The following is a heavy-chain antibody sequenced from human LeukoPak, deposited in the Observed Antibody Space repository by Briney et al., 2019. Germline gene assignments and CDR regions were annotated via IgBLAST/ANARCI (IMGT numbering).Heavy chain of an antibody. Sequence: SETLSLTCTVSVGSISGSTYYWGWVRQPPGKGLEWIGSIYSGGSAYYKLSLKSRVTISVDTSRNQFSLKLSSVTAADTAVYYCATPSSGWHSFDYWGQGALVTVSS. D-gene: IGHD6-19*01. CDR1: VGSISGSTYY. V-gene: IGHV4-39*01. CDR3: ATPSSGWHSFDY. J-gene: IGHJ4*02. CDR2: IYSGGSA.